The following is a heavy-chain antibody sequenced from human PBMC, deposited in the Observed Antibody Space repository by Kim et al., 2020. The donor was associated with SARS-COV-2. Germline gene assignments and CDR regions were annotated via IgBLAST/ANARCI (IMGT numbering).Heavy chain of an antibody. V-gene: IGHV4-4*07. J-gene: IGHJ6*02. D-gene: IGHD6-19*01. CDR3: ARDPLNSGWYRMDV. Sequence: NPPLKSRVTMSVDTSKNQFSLKLSSVTAADTAVYYCARDPLNSGWYRMDVWGQGTTVTVSS.